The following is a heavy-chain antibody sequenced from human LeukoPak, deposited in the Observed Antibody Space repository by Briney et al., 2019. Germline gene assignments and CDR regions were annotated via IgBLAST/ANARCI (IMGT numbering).Heavy chain of an antibody. V-gene: IGHV4-61*02. CDR1: GGSISSGSYY. Sequence: SQTLSLTCTVSGGSISSGSYYWSWIRQPAGKGLEWIGRIYTSGSTYYNPSLKSRVTISVDTSKNQFSLKLSSVTAADTAVYYCARQVAVNDAFDIWGQGTMVTVSS. CDR3: ARQVAVNDAFDI. D-gene: IGHD6-19*01. CDR2: IYTSGST. J-gene: IGHJ3*02.